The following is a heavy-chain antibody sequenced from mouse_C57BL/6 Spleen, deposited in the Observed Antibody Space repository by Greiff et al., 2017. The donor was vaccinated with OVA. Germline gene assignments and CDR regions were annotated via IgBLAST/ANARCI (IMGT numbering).Heavy chain of an antibody. Sequence: QVQLQQSGAELVRPGASVTLSCKASGYTFTDYEMHWVKQTPVHGLEWIGAIDPETGGTAYNQKFKGKAILTADKSSSTAYMELRSLTSEDSAVYYCTRSSTSYEDDFDYWGQGTTLTVSS. J-gene: IGHJ2*01. CDR3: TRSSTSYEDDFDY. CDR1: GYTFTDYE. V-gene: IGHV1-15*01. D-gene: IGHD1-1*01. CDR2: IDPETGGT.